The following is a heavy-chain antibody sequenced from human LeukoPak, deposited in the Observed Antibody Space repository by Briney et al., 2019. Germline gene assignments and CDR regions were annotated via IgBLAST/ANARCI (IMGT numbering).Heavy chain of an antibody. D-gene: IGHD4-11*01. V-gene: IGHV3-49*04. CDR2: IRSKAYGATT. Sequence: GGSLRLSCTASGFTFGDYAMSWVRQAPGKGLEWVGFIRSKAYGATTEYTASVKGRFTISRDDSKSIAYLQMNSLKTEDTAVYYCTRGPPGVTVTYFQHWGQGTLVTVSS. CDR1: GFTFGDYA. J-gene: IGHJ1*01. CDR3: TRGPPGVTVTYFQH.